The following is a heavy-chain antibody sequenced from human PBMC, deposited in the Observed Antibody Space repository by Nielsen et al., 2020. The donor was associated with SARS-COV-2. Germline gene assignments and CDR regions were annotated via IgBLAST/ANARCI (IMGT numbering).Heavy chain of an antibody. V-gene: IGHV3-11*06. CDR3: AREFGAGAFGF. CDR1: GFTFSDYY. CDR2: ISSSSSYA. Sequence: GESLKISCAASGFTFSDYYMSWIRQAPGKGLEWVSYISSSSSYAKYADSVKGRSTISRDNAKNSLFLQMNSLRAEDTATYYCAREFGAGAFGFWGQGTQVTVSS. D-gene: IGHD3-16*01. J-gene: IGHJ4*02.